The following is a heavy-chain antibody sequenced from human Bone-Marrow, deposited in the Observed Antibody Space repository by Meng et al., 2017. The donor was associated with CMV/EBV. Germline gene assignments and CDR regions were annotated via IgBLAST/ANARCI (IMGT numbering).Heavy chain of an antibody. Sequence: ASVKVSCKASGYTFTSYYMHWVRQAPGQGLEWMGIINPSGGSTSYAQKYQGRVTMTRDTSTSTDYMELSSPRSELTAVYYRAIHIPYGGFDYWGQGTLVTFSS. CDR3: AIHIPYGGFDY. D-gene: IGHD4-23*01. CDR2: INPSGGST. J-gene: IGHJ4*02. V-gene: IGHV1-46*01. CDR1: GYTFTSYY.